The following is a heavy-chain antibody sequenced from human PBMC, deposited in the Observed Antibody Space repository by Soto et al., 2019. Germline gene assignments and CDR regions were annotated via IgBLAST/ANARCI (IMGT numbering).Heavy chain of an antibody. D-gene: IGHD5-18*01. CDR2: NYWDDDK. J-gene: IGHJ4*02. CDR3: AHSLTRMGNSGYALSYCFED. V-gene: IGHV2-5*02. Sequence: QITLKESGPALVKPTQTLTLTCTFSGFSLNTSGEAVAWIRQTPGKALEWLAPNYWDDDKRFRPSLTSRLTITKHTSKNSVILTMASLDPLDTGTDYRAHSLTRMGNSGYALSYCFEDWGQGTLVTVSS. CDR1: GFSLNTSGEA.